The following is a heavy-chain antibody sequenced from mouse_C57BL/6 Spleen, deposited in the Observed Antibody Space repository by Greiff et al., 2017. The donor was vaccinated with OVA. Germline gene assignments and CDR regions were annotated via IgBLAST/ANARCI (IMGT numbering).Heavy chain of an antibody. D-gene: IGHD1-1*01. CDR2: IYPSDSET. Sequence: QVQLQQPGAELVRPGSSVKLSCKASGYTFTSYWMDWVKQRPGQGLEWIGNIYPSDSETHYNQKFKDKATLTVDKSSSTAYMQLSSLTSEDSAVYYCARRGSTPWFAYWGQGTLVTVSA. V-gene: IGHV1-61*01. CDR3: ARRGSTPWFAY. J-gene: IGHJ3*01. CDR1: GYTFTSYW.